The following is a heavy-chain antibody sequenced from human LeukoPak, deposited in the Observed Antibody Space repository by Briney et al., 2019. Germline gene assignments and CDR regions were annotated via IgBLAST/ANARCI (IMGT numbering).Heavy chain of an antibody. J-gene: IGHJ3*02. CDR3: ARDPRGYCSTTSCQGNAFDI. CDR1: GFTFSSYW. D-gene: IGHD2-2*01. V-gene: IGHV3-7*01. CDR2: IKQDGSEK. Sequence: GSLRLSCAASGFTFSSYWMSWVRQAPGKGLEWVANIKQDGSEKYYVDSVKGRFTISRDNAKNSLYLQMNSLRAEDTAVYYCARDPRGYCSTTSCQGNAFDIWGQGTLVTVSS.